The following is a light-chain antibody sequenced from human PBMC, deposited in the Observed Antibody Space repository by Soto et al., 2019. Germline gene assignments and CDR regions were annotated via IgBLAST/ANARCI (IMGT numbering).Light chain of an antibody. V-gene: IGKV3D-20*02. CDR3: QHYNNWPFT. CDR2: DAS. CDR1: QSVSSSY. Sequence: EIVLTQSAGTLSLSPGETATLSCRASQSVSSSYLAWYQQKPGQAPRLLIYDASNRATGIPARFSGTGSGTDFTLTINNLEPEDFAVYYCQHYNNWPFTFGPGTKVDI. J-gene: IGKJ3*01.